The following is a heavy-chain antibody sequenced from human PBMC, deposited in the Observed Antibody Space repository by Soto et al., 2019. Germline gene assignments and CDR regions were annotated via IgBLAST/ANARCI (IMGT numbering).Heavy chain of an antibody. CDR1: GFTFSSYW. CDR3: AREGWVNENIVVPAAMPDVHFDY. CDR2: INSDGSST. D-gene: IGHD2-2*01. J-gene: IGHJ4*02. Sequence: EVQLVESGGGLVQPGGSLRLSCAASGFTFSSYWMHWVRQAPGKGLVWVSRINSDGSSTSYADSVKGRFTISRDNAKNTLYLQMNSLRAEDTAVYYCAREGWVNENIVVPAAMPDVHFDYWGQGTLVTVSS. V-gene: IGHV3-74*01.